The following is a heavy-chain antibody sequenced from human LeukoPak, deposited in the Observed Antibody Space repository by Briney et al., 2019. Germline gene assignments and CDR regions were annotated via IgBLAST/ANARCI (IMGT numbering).Heavy chain of an antibody. J-gene: IGHJ6*03. CDR3: ARGLIAAAGYYYMDV. Sequence: ASVKVSCKSSGHTFSAYYMHWVRQAPGQGLEWMGWINPNSGGTNYAQKFQGRVTMTRDTSISIAYMELSRLRSDDTAVYYCARGLIAAAGYYYMDVWGKGTTVTISS. D-gene: IGHD6-13*01. V-gene: IGHV1-2*02. CDR2: INPNSGGT. CDR1: GHTFSAYY.